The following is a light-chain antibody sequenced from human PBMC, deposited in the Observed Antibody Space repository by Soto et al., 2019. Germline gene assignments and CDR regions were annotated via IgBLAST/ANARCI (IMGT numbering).Light chain of an antibody. CDR3: SSYAGRS. CDR1: SSDVGGYNY. Sequence: QSALTQPPSASGSPGQSVTISCTGTSSDVGGYNYVSWYHKHPGKAPKLMIYEVSKRPSGVPDRFSGSKSGNTASLTVSGLQAEDEADYYCSSYAGRSFGGGTKVTVL. J-gene: IGLJ2*01. CDR2: EVS. V-gene: IGLV2-8*01.